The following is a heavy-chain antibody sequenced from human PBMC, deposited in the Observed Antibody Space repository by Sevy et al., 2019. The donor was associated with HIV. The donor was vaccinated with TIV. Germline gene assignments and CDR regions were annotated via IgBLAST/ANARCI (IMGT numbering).Heavy chain of an antibody. CDR1: GGSISSSSYY. D-gene: IGHD4-17*01. V-gene: IGHV4-39*01. CDR3: ARQWGGYGDPRELQH. Sequence: SETLSLTCTVSGGSISSSSYYWGWIRQPPGKGLEWIGSIYYSGSTYYNPSLKSRVTISVDTSKNQFSLKLSSVTAADTAVYYCARQWGGYGDPRELQHWGQGTLVTVSS. J-gene: IGHJ1*01. CDR2: IYYSGST.